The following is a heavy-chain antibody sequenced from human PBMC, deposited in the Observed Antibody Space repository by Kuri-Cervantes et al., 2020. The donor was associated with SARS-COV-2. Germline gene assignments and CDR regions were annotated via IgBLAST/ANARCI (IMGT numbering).Heavy chain of an antibody. CDR2: IYYSGST. J-gene: IGHJ5*02. Sequence: SETLSLTCAVYGGSFSGYYWSWIRQPPGKGLEWIGYIYYSGSTNYNPSLKSRVTISVDTSKNQFSLKLSSVTAADTAVYYCAMGFDPWGQGTLVTVSS. CDR1: GGSFSGYY. V-gene: IGHV4-59*01. CDR3: AMGFDP.